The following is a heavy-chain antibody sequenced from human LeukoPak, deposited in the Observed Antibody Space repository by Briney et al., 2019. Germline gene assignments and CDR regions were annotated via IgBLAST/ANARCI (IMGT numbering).Heavy chain of an antibody. CDR2: IYTSGST. CDR3: AGGGITDAFGI. Sequence: SQTLSLTCTVSGGSISSGSYYWSWIRQPAGKGLEWIGRIYTSGSTNYNPSLKSRVTMSVDTSKNQFSLKLSSVTAADTAVYYCAGGGITDAFGIWGQGTMVTVSS. D-gene: IGHD3-10*01. CDR1: GGSISSGSYY. V-gene: IGHV4-61*02. J-gene: IGHJ3*02.